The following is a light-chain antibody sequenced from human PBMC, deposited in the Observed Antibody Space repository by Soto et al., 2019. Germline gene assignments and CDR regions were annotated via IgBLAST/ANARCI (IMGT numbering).Light chain of an antibody. V-gene: IGLV2-14*01. J-gene: IGLJ1*01. CDR3: SSYTTRDNLV. CDR1: SSDVGGYNY. CDR2: EVI. Sequence: QSVLTQPASVSGSPGQSITISCTGTSSDVGGYNYVSWYQQYPGKAPTLMIPEVINRPSGVSDRFSGSKSGSTASLTISGLQPEDEADYYCSSYTTRDNLVFGTGTKVTVL.